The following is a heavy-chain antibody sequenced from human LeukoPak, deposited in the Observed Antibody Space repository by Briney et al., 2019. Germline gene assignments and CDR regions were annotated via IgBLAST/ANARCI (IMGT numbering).Heavy chain of an antibody. V-gene: IGHV6-1*01. D-gene: IGHD6-19*01. J-gene: IGHJ4*02. Sequence: SQTLSLTCAISGDSVSSNSAAWHWIRQSPSRGLEWLGRTYYRSKWYSDYAVSVKSRVTINPDTSKNQFSLHLNSVTPEDTAVYYCVRGSLAVAAIDYWGQGTLVTDSS. CDR3: VRGSLAVAAIDY. CDR2: TYYRSKWYS. CDR1: GDSVSSNSAA.